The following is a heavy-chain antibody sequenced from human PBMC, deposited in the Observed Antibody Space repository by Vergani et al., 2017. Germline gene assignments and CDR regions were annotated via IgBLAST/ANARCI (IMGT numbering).Heavy chain of an antibody. V-gene: IGHV3-23*01. CDR2: LTGGGGST. Sequence: EVQLLESGGSLKQPGGSVRLSCAASGFTFSTYAMHWVRQAPGKGLEWVSALTGGGGSTYYADSFKGRFIISRYNSRDTLYLQMNSLRPEDTATYYCVNYAGSSENFFDSWCQGTLVTVSS. CDR3: VNYAGSSENFFDS. D-gene: IGHD1-26*01. CDR1: GFTFSTYA. J-gene: IGHJ4*02.